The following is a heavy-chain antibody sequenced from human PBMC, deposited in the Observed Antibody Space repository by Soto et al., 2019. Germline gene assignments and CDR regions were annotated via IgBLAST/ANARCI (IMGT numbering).Heavy chain of an antibody. CDR2: IYYSGST. CDR1: GGSISSYY. Sequence: QVQLQESGPGLVKPSETLSLTCTVSGGSISSYYWSWIRQPPGKGLEWIGYIYYSGSTNYNPSLKSRVTISVDTSKNQFSLKLSSVTAADTAVYYCARVKRTTVTNVWFDPWGQGTLVTVSS. V-gene: IGHV4-59*01. CDR3: ARVKRTTVTNVWFDP. D-gene: IGHD4-17*01. J-gene: IGHJ5*02.